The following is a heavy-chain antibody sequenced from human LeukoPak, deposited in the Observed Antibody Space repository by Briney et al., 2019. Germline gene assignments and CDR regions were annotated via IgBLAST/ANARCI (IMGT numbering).Heavy chain of an antibody. V-gene: IGHV3-23*01. CDR1: GFTFSSYA. CDR2: ISGSGGST. CDR3: AKNGPPQIAQRWFDP. Sequence: PGGSLGLSCAASGFTFSSYAMSWVRQAPGKGLEWVSAISGSGGSTYYADSVKGRFTISRDNSKNTLYLQMNSLRAEDTAVYYCAKNGPPQIAQRWFDPWGQGTLVTVSS. J-gene: IGHJ5*02. D-gene: IGHD2-8*01.